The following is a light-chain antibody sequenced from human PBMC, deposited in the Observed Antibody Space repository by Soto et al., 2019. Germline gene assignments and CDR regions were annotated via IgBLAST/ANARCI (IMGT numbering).Light chain of an antibody. J-gene: IGLJ1*01. CDR2: EVS. Sequence: QSVLTQPASVSGSPGQSITISCTVTSSDVGSYNLVSWYQHHPGKAPKLMIYEVSKRPSGVSNRFSGSKSGNTASLTISGLQAEDEADYYCCSYAGSSTFPYVFGTGTKVTVL. CDR1: SSDVGSYNL. V-gene: IGLV2-23*02. CDR3: CSYAGSSTFPYV.